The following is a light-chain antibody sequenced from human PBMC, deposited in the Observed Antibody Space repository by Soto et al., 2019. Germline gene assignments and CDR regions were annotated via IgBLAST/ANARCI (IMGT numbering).Light chain of an antibody. CDR2: DAS. V-gene: IGKV1-5*01. J-gene: IGKJ1*01. CDR1: QSISSW. CDR3: QQYNRFWT. Sequence: DIQITQSPSTLSASVGDRVTITCRASQSISSWLAWYQQKPGKAPKLLIYDASSLESGVPSRFSGSGSGTEFTLTIRSLQPDDFATYYCQQYNRFWTFGQGTKVDIK.